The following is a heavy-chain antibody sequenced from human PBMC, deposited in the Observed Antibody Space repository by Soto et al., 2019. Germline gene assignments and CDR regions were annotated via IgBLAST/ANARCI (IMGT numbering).Heavy chain of an antibody. Sequence: EVQLVESGGGLVQPGGSLRLSCAASGFTFSLYSMSWVRQAPGKGLEWVSYISRSSTVIHYAVSVKGRFTTSRDDATNSMHLQMNSLRDGDTAVYYCARAVTWGLDVWGQGTTVSISS. V-gene: IGHV3-48*02. CDR1: GFTFSLYS. J-gene: IGHJ6*02. CDR2: ISRSSTVI. D-gene: IGHD3-10*01. CDR3: ARAVTWGLDV.